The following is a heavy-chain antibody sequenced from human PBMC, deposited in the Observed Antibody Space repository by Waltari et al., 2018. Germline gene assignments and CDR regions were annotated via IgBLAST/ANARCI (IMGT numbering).Heavy chain of an antibody. V-gene: IGHV3-30*18. Sequence: QAPGKGLGWVAVMSYDGSNKYYAASVKGRFTITRDNSNNTLYLQMNSLRAEDTAVYYCAKDFHYDILTGLAYSGQGTLVTVSS. CDR3: AKDFHYDILTGLAY. D-gene: IGHD3-9*01. J-gene: IGHJ4*02. CDR2: MSYDGSNK.